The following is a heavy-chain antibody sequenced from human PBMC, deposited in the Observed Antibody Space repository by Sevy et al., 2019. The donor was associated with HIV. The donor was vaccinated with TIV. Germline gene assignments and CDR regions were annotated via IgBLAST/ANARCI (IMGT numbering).Heavy chain of an antibody. Sequence: GGSLRLSCAASGFTFSSYSMNWVRQAPGKGLEWVSYISSSSTIYYADSVKGRFTISRDNAKNSLYLQMNSLRDDDTAVYYCARESGDITTNDAFDIWGQGTMVTVSS. CDR3: ARESGDITTNDAFDI. J-gene: IGHJ3*02. D-gene: IGHD3-22*01. CDR1: GFTFSSYS. CDR2: ISSSSTI. V-gene: IGHV3-48*02.